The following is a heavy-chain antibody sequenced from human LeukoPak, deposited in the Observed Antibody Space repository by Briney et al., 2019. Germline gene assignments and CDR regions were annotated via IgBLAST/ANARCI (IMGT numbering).Heavy chain of an antibody. J-gene: IGHJ6*02. CDR3: ARDYDSSGYPYYYGMDV. CDR2: IWYDGSNK. Sequence: QPGGSLRLSCAASGFTFSSYGMHWVRQAPGKGLEWVAVIWYDGSNKYYADSVKDRLTIFRDNSKNTMYLQMNSLRAEDTAVYYCARDYDSSGYPYYYGMDVWGQGTTVTVSS. D-gene: IGHD3-22*01. V-gene: IGHV3-33*01. CDR1: GFTFSSYG.